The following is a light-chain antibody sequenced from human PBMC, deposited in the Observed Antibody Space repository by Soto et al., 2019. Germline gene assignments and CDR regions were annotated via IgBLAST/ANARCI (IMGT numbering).Light chain of an antibody. Sequence: IVLTQSTGTLSLSPGDRATLSCRASQSFSSHFLAWYQQKPGQAPRLLIHGTSSRATGIRDRFSGSGSGTDFTLTINSLEPEDFAVYYCQHFGSSLRTFGQGTKVDIK. CDR3: QHFGSSLRT. CDR2: GTS. V-gene: IGKV3-20*01. CDR1: QSFSSHF. J-gene: IGKJ1*01.